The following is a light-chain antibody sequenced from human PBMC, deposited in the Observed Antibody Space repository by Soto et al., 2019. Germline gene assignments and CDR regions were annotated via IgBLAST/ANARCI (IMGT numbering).Light chain of an antibody. CDR2: EVS. CDR1: SSDVGGYNY. CDR3: SSYVGSPL. J-gene: IGLJ3*02. Sequence: QSALTQPPSASGSPGQSVTISCTGTSSDVGGYNYVSWYQQHPGKAPKLMIYEVSQRPSGVPDRFSGSKSGNTASLTVSGLQAEDEAYYYCSSYVGSPLFGGGTKLTVL. V-gene: IGLV2-8*01.